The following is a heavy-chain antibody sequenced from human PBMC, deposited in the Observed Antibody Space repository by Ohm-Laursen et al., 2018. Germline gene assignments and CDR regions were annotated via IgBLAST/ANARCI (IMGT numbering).Heavy chain of an antibody. CDR3: AREAPPTDY. V-gene: IGHV4-34*01. CDR1: GFSFSSLA. CDR2: INHSGST. J-gene: IGHJ4*02. Sequence: LRLSCAASGFSFSSLAMTWVRQPPGKGLEWIGEINHSGSTNYNPSLKSRVTISVDTPKNQFSLRLTSVSAADTAVYYCAREAPPTDYWGQGTLVTVSS.